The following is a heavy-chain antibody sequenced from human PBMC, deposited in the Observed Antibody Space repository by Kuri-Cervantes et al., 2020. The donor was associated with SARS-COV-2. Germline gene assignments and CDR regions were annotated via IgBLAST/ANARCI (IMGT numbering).Heavy chain of an antibody. J-gene: IGHJ4*02. CDR2: IWYDEDNK. D-gene: IGHD4-23*01. CDR1: GFTFSTYA. V-gene: IGHV3-30*02. CDR3: AKDWSLGGNFRYYFDY. Sequence: GESLKISCAASGFTFSTYAMHWVRQAPGKGLECVAFIWYDEDNKYYADSVKDRFTISRDNSKNTPYLQMNSLRAEDTAVYYCAKDWSLGGNFRYYFDYWGQGTLVTVSS.